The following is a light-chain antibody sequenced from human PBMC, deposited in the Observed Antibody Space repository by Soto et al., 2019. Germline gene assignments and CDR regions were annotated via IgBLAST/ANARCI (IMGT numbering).Light chain of an antibody. CDR3: KQYNNWPLT. Sequence: SHSLVALSLYKEERATLSCRARQSVSSNLACYQQKPGQAPRLLIYGASHRATGIPARFIGSGSGTEFTLTISSLQSEDCAVYCCKQYNNWPLTFGGGTKVDVK. CDR2: GAS. V-gene: IGKV3-15*01. CDR1: QSVSSN. J-gene: IGKJ4*02.